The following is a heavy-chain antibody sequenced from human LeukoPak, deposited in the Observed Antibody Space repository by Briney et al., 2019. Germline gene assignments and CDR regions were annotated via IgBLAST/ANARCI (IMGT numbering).Heavy chain of an antibody. CDR2: IYSRGAT. V-gene: IGHV3-53*01. CDR3: AARNY. Sequence: GGSLRLSCAASGLSVSNNYMSSVRQAPGKGLEGVSVIYSRGATYYADSVKGRFTISRDNSKNTLYLQMNSLRVEDTAVYYCAARNYWGQGTLVTVSS. D-gene: IGHD1-14*01. J-gene: IGHJ4*02. CDR1: GLSVSNNY.